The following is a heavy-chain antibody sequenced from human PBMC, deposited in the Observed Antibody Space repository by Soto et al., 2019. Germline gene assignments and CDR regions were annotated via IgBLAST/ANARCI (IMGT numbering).Heavy chain of an antibody. D-gene: IGHD2-2*01. J-gene: IGHJ6*02. CDR3: ARVYCISTSCPDYYYYYGMDV. V-gene: IGHV3-21*01. Sequence: EVQLVESGGGLVKPGGSLRLSCAASGFTFSSYSMNWVRQAPGKGLEWVSSISSSSSYIYYADSVKGRFTISRDNAKNSLYLQMNSLRAEDTAVYYCARVYCISTSCPDYYYYYGMDVWGQGTTVTVSS. CDR1: GFTFSSYS. CDR2: ISSSSSYI.